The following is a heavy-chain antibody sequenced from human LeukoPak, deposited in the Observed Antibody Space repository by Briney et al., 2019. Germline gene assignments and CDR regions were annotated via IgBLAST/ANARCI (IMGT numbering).Heavy chain of an antibody. D-gene: IGHD6-25*01. CDR1: GFIFINYA. Sequence: GGSLRLSFAAAGFIFINYARSGVRQAPGKGREGVSAIDSTGAYTWYADSVKGRFTISKDSSKTILYLQMNSLRAEDAAVYFCAKGSAAGRPYYFDYWGQGTLVTVSS. V-gene: IGHV3-23*01. CDR3: AKGSAAGRPYYFDY. CDR2: IDSTGAYT. J-gene: IGHJ4*02.